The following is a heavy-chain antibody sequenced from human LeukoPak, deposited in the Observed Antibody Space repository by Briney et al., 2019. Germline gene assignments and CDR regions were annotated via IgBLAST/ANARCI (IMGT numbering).Heavy chain of an antibody. CDR1: GFTFSVAG. J-gene: IGHJ4*02. CDR3: AKRTCSGSTCYPLDS. Sequence: GGSLRLSCAASGFTFSVAGMHWVRQAPGKGLEWVSAIIGNGGSTYYTDSVQGRLTISRDNSKNTLYLQMNSLRAEDTGVYYCAKRTCSGSTCYPLDSWGQGTLVTVSS. D-gene: IGHD2-15*01. V-gene: IGHV3-23*01. CDR2: IIGNGGST.